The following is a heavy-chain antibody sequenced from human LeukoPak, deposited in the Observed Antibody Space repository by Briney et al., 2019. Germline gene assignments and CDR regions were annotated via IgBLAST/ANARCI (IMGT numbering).Heavy chain of an antibody. CDR3: ARYNYYGSGSYYYYFDY. CDR1: GYSISSGYY. V-gene: IGHV4-38-2*01. CDR2: IYHSGST. Sequence: SETLSLTCPVSGYSISSGYYWGWIRQPPGKGLEWIGSIYHSGSTYYNPSLKSRVTISVDTSKNQFSLKLSSVTAADTAVYYCARYNYYGSGSYYYYFDYWGQGTLVTVSS. D-gene: IGHD3-10*01. J-gene: IGHJ4*02.